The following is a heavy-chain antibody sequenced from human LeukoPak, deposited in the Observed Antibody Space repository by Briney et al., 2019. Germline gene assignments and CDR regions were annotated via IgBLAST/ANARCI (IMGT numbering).Heavy chain of an antibody. J-gene: IGHJ4*02. Sequence: SETLSLTCAVYGGSFSGYYWSWIRQPPGKGLEWIGEINHSGSTNYNPSLKSRVTISVDTSKNQLSLKLSSVTAADTAVYYCARGSSYCSSTSCYAWYFDYWGQGTLVTVSS. CDR1: GGSFSGYY. D-gene: IGHD2-2*01. CDR2: INHSGST. CDR3: ARGSSYCSSTSCYAWYFDY. V-gene: IGHV4-34*01.